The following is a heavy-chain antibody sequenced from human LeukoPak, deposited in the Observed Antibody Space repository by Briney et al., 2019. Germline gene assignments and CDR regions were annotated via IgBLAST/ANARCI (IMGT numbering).Heavy chain of an antibody. Sequence: SVKVSCKASGGTFSSYAISWVRQAPGQGLEWMGSIIAIFGTANYAQKFQGTVTITTDESTSTAYMELSSLRSEDTAVYYCARTPSGAGAFDIWGQGTMVTVSS. CDR1: GGTFSSYA. J-gene: IGHJ3*02. V-gene: IGHV1-69*05. CDR2: IIAIFGTA. D-gene: IGHD1-26*01. CDR3: ARTPSGAGAFDI.